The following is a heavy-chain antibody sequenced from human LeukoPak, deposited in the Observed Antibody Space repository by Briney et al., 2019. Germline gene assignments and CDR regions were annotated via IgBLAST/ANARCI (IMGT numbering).Heavy chain of an antibody. CDR2: ISGSGGST. CDR1: GFTFSSYA. Sequence: GGSLRLSCAASGFTFSSYAMSWVRQAPGKGLEWVSAISGSGGSTYYADSVKGRFTISRDNSKNTLYLQMNSLRAEDTAVYYCAKDGGVEMATTGWFDPWGQGTLVTVSS. D-gene: IGHD5-24*01. V-gene: IGHV3-23*01. CDR3: AKDGGVEMATTGWFDP. J-gene: IGHJ5*02.